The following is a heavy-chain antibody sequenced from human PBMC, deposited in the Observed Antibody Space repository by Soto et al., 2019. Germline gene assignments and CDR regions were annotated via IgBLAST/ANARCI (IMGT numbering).Heavy chain of an antibody. V-gene: IGHV1-2*04. CDR1: VYTFTHYD. CDR2: INPNSGGT. J-gene: IGHJ6*02. CDR3: ARDPTLRLGEYYYYYGMDV. D-gene: IGHD5-18*01. Sequence: VPDSFMGSVYTFTHYDIHWVRPAPGQGLACMGWINPNSGGTNFAQKFHGWVTMTRDTSISTAYMEMSRLRSDDTVVYYCARDPTLRLGEYYYYYGMDVWGQGTTVTVSS.